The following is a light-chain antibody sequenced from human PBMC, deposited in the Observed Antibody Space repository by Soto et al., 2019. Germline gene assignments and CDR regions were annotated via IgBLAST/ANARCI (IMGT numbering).Light chain of an antibody. J-gene: IGKJ4*01. V-gene: IGKV3-11*01. CDR3: QQRSDWPST. CDR1: QSVSSY. Sequence: EIVLTQSPATLSLSPGERATLSCRASQSVSSYLAWYQQNPGQAPRLLIYDASNRATAIPARFSGSGSGTALTLPISSLEPDEFAVYYCQQRSDWPSTFGGGTKVQIK. CDR2: DAS.